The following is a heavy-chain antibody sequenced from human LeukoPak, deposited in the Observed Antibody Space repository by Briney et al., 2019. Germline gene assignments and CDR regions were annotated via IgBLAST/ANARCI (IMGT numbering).Heavy chain of an antibody. Sequence: ASVKVSCKASGYTFTGYYMHWVRQAPGQGLEWMGRINPNSGGTNYAQKFQGKVTMTRDTSISTAYMELSRLRSDDTAVYYCARDYCSSTSCLFDYWGQGTLVTVSS. CDR2: INPNSGGT. CDR3: ARDYCSSTSCLFDY. D-gene: IGHD2-2*01. J-gene: IGHJ4*02. CDR1: GYTFTGYY. V-gene: IGHV1-2*06.